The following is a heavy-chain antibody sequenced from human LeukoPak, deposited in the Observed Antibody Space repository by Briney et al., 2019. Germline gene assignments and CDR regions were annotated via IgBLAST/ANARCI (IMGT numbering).Heavy chain of an antibody. CDR3: ARGVAYYDFWSGYYTHYDAFDI. Sequence: ASVKVSCKASGYIFTSYDINWVRQATGQGLEWMGWMNPNSGNTGYAQKFQGRVTMTRNTSISTAYMELSSLRSEDTAVYYCARGVAYYDFWSGYYTHYDAFDIWGQGTMVTVSS. V-gene: IGHV1-8*01. J-gene: IGHJ3*02. D-gene: IGHD3-3*01. CDR1: GYIFTSYD. CDR2: MNPNSGNT.